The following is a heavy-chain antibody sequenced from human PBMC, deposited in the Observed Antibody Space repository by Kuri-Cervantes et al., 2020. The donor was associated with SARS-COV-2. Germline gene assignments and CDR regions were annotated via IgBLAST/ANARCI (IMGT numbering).Heavy chain of an antibody. J-gene: IGHJ4*02. CDR1: GFTFSSYS. V-gene: IGHV3-30*03. CDR2: ISSDGINT. CDR3: ARDRVGVHDC. Sequence: GESLKISCAASGFTFSSYSMNWVRQAPGKGLEWVSVISSDGINTYYADSVKGRFTISRDTSRNTLYLRMNSLRTEDTAIYYCARDRVGVHDCWGQGTLVTVSS. D-gene: IGHD2-21*01.